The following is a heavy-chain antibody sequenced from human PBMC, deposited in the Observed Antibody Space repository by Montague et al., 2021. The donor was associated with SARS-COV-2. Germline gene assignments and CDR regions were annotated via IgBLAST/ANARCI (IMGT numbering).Heavy chain of an antibody. J-gene: IGHJ4*02. Sequence: SETLSLTCTVSGGSISSSSYYWGWIRQPPGQGLEWIGSIYYGGSTYYSPSLKSRVTISVDTSKNQLSLKLSTVTAADTAVYYCARHSLGYCSSTSCFVGWGQGTLVTVSS. D-gene: IGHD2-2*01. CDR3: ARHSLGYCSSTSCFVG. CDR1: GGSISSSSYY. CDR2: IYYGGST. V-gene: IGHV4-39*01.